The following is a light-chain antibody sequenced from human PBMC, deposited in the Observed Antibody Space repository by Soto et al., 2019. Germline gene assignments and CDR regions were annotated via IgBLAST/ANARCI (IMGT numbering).Light chain of an antibody. Sequence: EIVMTQSPATLSVSPGESVTLSCRASLSMNNNIAWYQHKPGQAPRLLTYGASSRATGVPGRFSGSASGTEFTMSSSSLQLDDSAVYYWQEDDEWPTSSSGRGTTVDSK. CDR1: LSMNNN. CDR2: GAS. V-gene: IGKV3-15*01. J-gene: IGKJ4*01. CDR3: QEDDEWPTSS.